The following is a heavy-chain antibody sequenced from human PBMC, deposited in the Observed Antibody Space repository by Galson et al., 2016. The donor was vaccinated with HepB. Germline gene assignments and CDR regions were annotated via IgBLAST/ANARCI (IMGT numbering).Heavy chain of an antibody. J-gene: IGHJ3*01. V-gene: IGHV6-1*01. CDR3: TRTTHRGRKLAFDV. Sequence: CAISGDSVSNNSAAWNWVRQSPSRGLEWLGRTYYRSAWYYEYTLSLRGRIIVNPDMSTNQFSLQLNSVTPEDTAIYYCTRTTHRGRKLAFDVWGPGSTVTVSP. CDR2: TYYRSAWYY. CDR1: GDSVSNNSAA. D-gene: IGHD1-14*01.